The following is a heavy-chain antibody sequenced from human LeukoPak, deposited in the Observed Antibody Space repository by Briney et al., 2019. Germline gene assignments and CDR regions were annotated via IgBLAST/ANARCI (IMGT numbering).Heavy chain of an antibody. J-gene: IGHJ3*02. D-gene: IGHD3-3*01. V-gene: IGHV4-59*02. CDR2: FYYGGST. CDR3: AVMGSSYGNAFDI. Sequence: SETLSLTCSASGDSVTGQFCSWVRQPPGRGLEWIGYFYYGGSTLYNRALKSRATISVDKAKNQFSLRLTSVTAADTAVYYCAVMGSSYGNAFDIWGQGTVVSVSS. CDR1: GDSVTGQF.